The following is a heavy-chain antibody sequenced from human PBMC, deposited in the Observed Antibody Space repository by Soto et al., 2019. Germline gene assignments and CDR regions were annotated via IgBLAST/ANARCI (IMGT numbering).Heavy chain of an antibody. V-gene: IGHV3-66*01. D-gene: IGHD4-17*01. CDR1: GFTFKNAW. Sequence: PGGSLRLSCAASGFTFKNAWMSWVRQAPGKGLEWVSVIYSGGSTYYADSVKGRFTISRDNSENTLYLQMNSLRAEYTAVYYCARAFGDYVFSDYWGQGTLVTVSS. J-gene: IGHJ4*02. CDR3: ARAFGDYVFSDY. CDR2: IYSGGST.